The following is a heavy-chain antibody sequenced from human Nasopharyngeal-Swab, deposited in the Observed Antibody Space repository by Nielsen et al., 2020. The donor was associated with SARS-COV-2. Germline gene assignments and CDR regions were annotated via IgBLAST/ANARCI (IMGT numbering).Heavy chain of an antibody. CDR2: ISIDGSST. Sequence: GESLKISCAASGFTFSSYWMHWVRQAPGKGLVWVSRISIDGSSTSYADSVKGRFTISRDNAKNTLYLQMNSLRAEDTAVHYCAKRDCSNAVCRYYFDYWGQGTLVTVSS. D-gene: IGHD2-8*01. CDR1: GFTFSSYW. CDR3: AKRDCSNAVCRYYFDY. J-gene: IGHJ4*02. V-gene: IGHV3-74*01.